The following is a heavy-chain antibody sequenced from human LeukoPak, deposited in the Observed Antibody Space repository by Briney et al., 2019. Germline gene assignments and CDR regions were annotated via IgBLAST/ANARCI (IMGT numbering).Heavy chain of an antibody. D-gene: IGHD6-19*01. J-gene: IGHJ6*03. CDR2: IYYSGST. V-gene: IGHV4-38-2*01. Sequence: PGGSLRLSCAASGFTFSDYYMSWIRQAPGKGLEWIGSIYYSGSTYYNPSLKSRVTISVDTSKNQFSLKLSSVTAADTAVYYCARVHSSGWSPLYYYYYYMDVWGKGTTVTVSS. CDR3: ARVHSSGWSPLYYYYYYMDV. CDR1: GFTFSDYY.